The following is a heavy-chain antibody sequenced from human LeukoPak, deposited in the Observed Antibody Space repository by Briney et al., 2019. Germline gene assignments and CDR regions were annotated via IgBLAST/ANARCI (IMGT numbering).Heavy chain of an antibody. J-gene: IGHJ4*02. CDR3: ARARPSVPVTTSDMGDY. V-gene: IGHV4-34*01. CDR1: GGSFSGYY. Sequence: SETLSLTCAVYGGSFSGYYWSWIRQPPGKGLEWIGEINHSGSTNYNPSLKSRVTISVDTSKNQFSLKLSSVTAADTAVYYCARARPSVPVTTSDMGDYWGQGTLVTVSS. CDR2: INHSGST. D-gene: IGHD4-17*01.